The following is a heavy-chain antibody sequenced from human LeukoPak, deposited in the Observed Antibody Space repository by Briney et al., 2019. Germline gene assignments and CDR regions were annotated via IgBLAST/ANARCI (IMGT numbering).Heavy chain of an antibody. D-gene: IGHD3-22*01. CDR3: AKESSMIVVPSAAFDI. J-gene: IGHJ3*02. CDR2: ISSSSSYI. V-gene: IGHV3-21*01. Sequence: GGSLRLSCAASGFTFSSYWMSWVRQAPGKGLEWVSSISSSSSYIYYADSVKGRFTISRDNSKNTLYLQMNSLRAEDTAVYYCAKESSMIVVPSAAFDIWGQGTMVTVSS. CDR1: GFTFSSYW.